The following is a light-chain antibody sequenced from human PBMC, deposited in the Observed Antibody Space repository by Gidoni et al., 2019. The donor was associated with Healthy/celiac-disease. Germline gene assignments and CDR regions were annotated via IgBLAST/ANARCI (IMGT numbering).Light chain of an antibody. V-gene: IGKV3-11*01. J-gene: IGKJ1*01. CDR2: DAS. CDR3: QQRSNWLWT. CDR1: QSVSSY. Sequence: EIVLTQSPATLSLSPGERATLPCRASQSVSSYFAWYQQKPGQAPRLRIYDASNRATGIPARFSGSGSGTDFTLTISSLEPEDFAVYYCQQRSNWLWTFXXXTKVEIK.